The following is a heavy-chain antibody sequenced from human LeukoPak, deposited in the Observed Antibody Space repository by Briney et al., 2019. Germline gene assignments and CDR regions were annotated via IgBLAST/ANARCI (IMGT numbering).Heavy chain of an antibody. D-gene: IGHD6-6*01. CDR2: ISYAGSDQ. V-gene: IGHV3-30*01. CDR3: AKGIAARKPNWFDP. CDR1: GFTFSNYG. J-gene: IGHJ5*02. Sequence: GGSLRLSCAASGFTFSNYGMHWVRQAPGKGLEWVAFISYAGSDQYYADSVKGRFTISRDNSKITLFLQMNSLRPQDTAVYYCAKGIAARKPNWFDPWGQGTLVTVSS.